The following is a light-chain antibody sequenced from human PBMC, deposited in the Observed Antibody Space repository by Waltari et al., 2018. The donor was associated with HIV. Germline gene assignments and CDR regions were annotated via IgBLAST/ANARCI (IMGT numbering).Light chain of an antibody. CDR1: RTVLYSSDNQNY. CDR2: WAS. V-gene: IGKV4-1*01. Sequence: DIVMTQSPDSLAVSLGERATINCTSSRTVLYSSDNQNYLAWYLQRPGHPPKVLIFWASTRAFWVPYRFTGSGSGTDFSLTLRSLQAADVGIYYCQQYYTVPPTFGGGTKVEI. CDR3: QQYYTVPPT. J-gene: IGKJ4*01.